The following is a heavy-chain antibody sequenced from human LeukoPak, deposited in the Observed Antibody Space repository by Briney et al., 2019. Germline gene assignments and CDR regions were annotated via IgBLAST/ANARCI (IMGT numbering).Heavy chain of an antibody. Sequence: PSETLSLTCTVSGGSISGYFWSWIRQPPGKGLEWIGYICYTGSTNFNPSLKSRVTISVDTSKNQFSLKLTSVTAADSAVYYCARQTAYYYPFDFWGQGTLVTVSS. CDR1: GGSISGYF. V-gene: IGHV4-59*08. CDR3: ARQTAYYYPFDF. D-gene: IGHD3-9*01. CDR2: ICYTGST. J-gene: IGHJ4*02.